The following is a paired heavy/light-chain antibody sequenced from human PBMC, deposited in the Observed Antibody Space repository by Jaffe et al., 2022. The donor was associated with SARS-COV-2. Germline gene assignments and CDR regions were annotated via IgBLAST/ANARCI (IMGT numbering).Heavy chain of an antibody. Sequence: QVQLVQSGAEVKEPGSSVKVSCKASGGTFSIYAINWVRQAPGQGLEWMGGIVPMFGTGKYAQKFQGRVTITADEPTRTAYLELTSLRSEDTAMYFCARVNYSGYDYEGAWNYFDYWGQGTLVTVSS. CDR3: ARVNYSGYDYEGAWNYFDY. D-gene: IGHD5-12*01. J-gene: IGHJ4*02. CDR2: IVPMFGTG. V-gene: IGHV1-69*01. CDR1: GGTFSIYA.
Light chain of an antibody. CDR2: QDT. J-gene: IGLJ2*01. Sequence: SYELTQPSSVSVSPGQTASITCSGAKLRDKYVCWYRQKPGQSPVLVLYQDTKRPSGIPERFSGSNSGNTATLTISGTQAMDEADYYCQAWDTITAVFGGGTKLTVL. V-gene: IGLV3-1*01. CDR3: QAWDTITAV. CDR1: KLRDKY.